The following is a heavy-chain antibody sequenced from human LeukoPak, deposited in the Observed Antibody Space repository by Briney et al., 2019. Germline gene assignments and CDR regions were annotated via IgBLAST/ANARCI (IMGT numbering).Heavy chain of an antibody. CDR1: GFTFSRSA. J-gene: IGHJ3*02. D-gene: IGHD3-3*01. Sequence: GGSLRLSCAASGFTFSRSAMNWVRQAPGKGLEWVSSISSGGGYKYYADSVKGRFTISKDNTKNSLYLQMNSLRVEDTAVYYCARCPGEWFDAFDIWGQGTVVTASS. CDR3: ARCPGEWFDAFDI. V-gene: IGHV3-21*01. CDR2: ISSGGGYK.